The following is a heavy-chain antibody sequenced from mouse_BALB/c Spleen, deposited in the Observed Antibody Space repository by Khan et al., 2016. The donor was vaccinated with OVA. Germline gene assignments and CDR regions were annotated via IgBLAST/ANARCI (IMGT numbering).Heavy chain of an antibody. J-gene: IGHJ2*01. CDR1: GYTFTSYW. CDR2: TNPTNGRT. D-gene: IGHD1-1*01. Sequence: QIQLVQSGAELVKAGASVKMSCKASGYTFTSYWMPWVKQRLGQGLEWFAETNPTNGRTYYNEKFKSKATLTVDKSSSTAYMLLSGPTFEDSAVYYCARIKKIVATYFDYWGQGTTLTVSS. CDR3: ARIKKIVATYFDY. V-gene: IGHV1S81*02.